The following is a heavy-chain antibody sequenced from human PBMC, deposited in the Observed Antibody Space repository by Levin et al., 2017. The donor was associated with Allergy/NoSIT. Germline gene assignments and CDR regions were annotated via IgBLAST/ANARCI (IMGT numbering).Heavy chain of an antibody. CDR3: ARAHPSGIAVAGTGRVYGFDY. Sequence: ASVKVSCKASGYTFTSYDINWVRQATGQGLEWMGWMNPNSGNTGYAQKFQGRVTMTRNTSISTAYMELSSLRSEDTAVYYCARAHPSGIAVAGTGRVYGFDYWGQGTLVTVSS. D-gene: IGHD6-19*01. CDR2: MNPNSGNT. CDR1: GYTFTSYD. J-gene: IGHJ4*02. V-gene: IGHV1-8*01.